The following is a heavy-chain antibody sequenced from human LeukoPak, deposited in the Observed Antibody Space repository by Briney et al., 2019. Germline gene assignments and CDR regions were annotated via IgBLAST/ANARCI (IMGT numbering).Heavy chain of an antibody. CDR3: AKAASRGYSYGVFDY. Sequence: GGSLRLSCAASGFTFSSYGMHWVRQAPGKGLEWVAFIRYDGSNKYYADSVKGRFTISRDNSKNTLYLQMNSLRAEDTAVYYCAKAASRGYSYGVFDYWGQGTLATVSS. V-gene: IGHV3-30*02. CDR2: IRYDGSNK. D-gene: IGHD5-18*01. J-gene: IGHJ4*02. CDR1: GFTFSSYG.